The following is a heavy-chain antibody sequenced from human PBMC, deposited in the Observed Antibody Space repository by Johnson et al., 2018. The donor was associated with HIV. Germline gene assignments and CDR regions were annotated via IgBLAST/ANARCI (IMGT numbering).Heavy chain of an antibody. CDR2: IRYDGSRK. V-gene: IGHV3-30*02. CDR1: GFTFSTYA. CDR3: ATEGYGSGTYGAFDI. D-gene: IGHD3-10*01. Sequence: QVQLVESGGGVVQPGGSLRLSCAASGFTFSTYAMHWVRQAPGKGLEWVAFIRYDGSRKHYADSVKGRFTSSRDTSKNTMYLQMNSLRAEDTAVYYCATEGYGSGTYGAFDIWGQGTKVTVSS. J-gene: IGHJ3*02.